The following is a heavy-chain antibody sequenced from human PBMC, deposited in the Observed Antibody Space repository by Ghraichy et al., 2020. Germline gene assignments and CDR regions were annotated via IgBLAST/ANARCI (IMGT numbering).Heavy chain of an antibody. J-gene: IGHJ4*02. CDR2: ISAYNGNT. D-gene: IGHD3-22*01. CDR3: ARNKRMYYYDSSGPLDY. Sequence: ASVKVSCKASGYTFTSYGISWVRQAPGQGLEWMGWISAYNGNTNYAQKLQGRVTMTTDTSTSTAYMELRSLRSDDTAVYYCARNKRMYYYDSSGPLDYWGQGTLVTVSS. CDR1: GYTFTSYG. V-gene: IGHV1-18*04.